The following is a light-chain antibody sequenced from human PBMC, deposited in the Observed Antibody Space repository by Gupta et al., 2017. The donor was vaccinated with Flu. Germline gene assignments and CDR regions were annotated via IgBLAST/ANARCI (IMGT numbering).Light chain of an antibody. J-gene: IGKJ2*01. CDR3: QHYSSSANRYT. CDR1: QSVTSSY. CDR2: GAS. V-gene: IGKV3-20*01. Sequence: LSSSPGERATLSCRASQSVTSSYLAWYQQKPGQAPRLLIYGASSRATGIPDRFSSSGSGTDFTLDINRLEPEDFAVYYCQHYSSSANRYTFGQGTKLEIK.